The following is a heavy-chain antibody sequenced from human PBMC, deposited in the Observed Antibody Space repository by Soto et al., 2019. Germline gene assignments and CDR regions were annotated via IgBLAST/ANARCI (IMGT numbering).Heavy chain of an antibody. V-gene: IGHV1-69*13. J-gene: IGHJ4*02. CDR2: IVPMFGTA. CDR3: ARGVDYDSRGYYFFF. CDR1: RGTFSRYA. Sequence: SVKVSCKASRGTFSRYALSWGRQAPGQGPEWMGGIVPMFGTANYAQKFQGRVTITADESTNTAYMQLSSLRSEDTAVYYCARGVDYDSRGYYFFFWGQGTLVTVSS. D-gene: IGHD3-22*01.